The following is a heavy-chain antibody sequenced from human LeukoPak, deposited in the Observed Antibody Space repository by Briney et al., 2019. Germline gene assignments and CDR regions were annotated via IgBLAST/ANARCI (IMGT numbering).Heavy chain of an antibody. CDR2: IYYSGST. J-gene: IGHJ4*02. CDR1: GGSISSYY. V-gene: IGHV4-59*08. CDR3: ARSGYSSGHFDY. Sequence: PSETLSLTCTVSGGSISSYYWSWIRQPPGKGLEWIGYIYYSGSTNYNPSLKSRVTISVDTSKNQFSLKLSSVTAADTAVYYCARSGYSSGHFDYWGQGTLVTVSS. D-gene: IGHD6-19*01.